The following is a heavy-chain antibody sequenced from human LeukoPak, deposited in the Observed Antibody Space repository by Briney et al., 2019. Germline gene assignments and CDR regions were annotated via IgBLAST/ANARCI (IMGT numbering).Heavy chain of an antibody. J-gene: IGHJ6*03. CDR2: ISAYNGNT. CDR3: ARSGPSWYGIFDYYYYYMDV. Sequence: EASVKVSCKASGYTFTSYGISWVRQAPGQGLEWMGWISAYNGNTNYAQKLQGRVTMTTDTSTSTAYMELRSLRSDDTAVYYCARSGPSWYGIFDYYYYYMDVWGKGTTVTISS. V-gene: IGHV1-18*01. D-gene: IGHD6-13*01. CDR1: GYTFTSYG.